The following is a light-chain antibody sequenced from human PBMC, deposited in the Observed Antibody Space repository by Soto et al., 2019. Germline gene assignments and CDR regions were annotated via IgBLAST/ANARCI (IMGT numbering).Light chain of an antibody. CDR2: RNN. V-gene: IGLV1-47*01. CDR1: SSNIGSNY. Sequence: QSVLTQPPSASGTPGQRVTISCSGSSSNIGSNYVYWYQQLPGTAPKLLIYRNNQRPSGVPDRFSGSKSGTSASLAISGLRSEDDADYYCGAWDDSLCGVVFGGGTQLTVL. CDR3: GAWDDSLCGVV. J-gene: IGLJ2*01.